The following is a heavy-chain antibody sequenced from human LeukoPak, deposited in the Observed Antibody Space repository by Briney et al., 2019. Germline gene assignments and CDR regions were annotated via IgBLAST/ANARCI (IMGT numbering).Heavy chain of an antibody. CDR2: INPNSGGT. CDR1: GYTFTDYY. V-gene: IGHV1-2*02. CDR3: ARDYERIIMVRGVPLSPQTVFDP. Sequence: ASVKVSCKTSGYTFTDYYIHWVRQAPGQGPEWMGWINPNSGGTNYAQNLQGRVTMTRDTSISTAYMELSRLRSDDTAVYYCARDYERIIMVRGVPLSPQTVFDPWGQGTLDTVSS. D-gene: IGHD3-10*01. J-gene: IGHJ5*02.